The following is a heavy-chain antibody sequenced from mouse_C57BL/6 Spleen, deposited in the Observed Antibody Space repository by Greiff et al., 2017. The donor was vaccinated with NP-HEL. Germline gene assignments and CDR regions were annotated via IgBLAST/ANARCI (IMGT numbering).Heavy chain of an antibody. J-gene: IGHJ4*01. Sequence: QVQLQQSGPELVKPGASVKISCKASGYSFTSYYIHWVKQRPGQGLEWIGWIYPGSGNTKYNEKFKGKATLTADTSSSTAYMQRSSLTSEDSAVYYCARAYYSNPYAMDYWGQGTSVTVSS. CDR3: ARAYYSNPYAMDY. CDR2: IYPGSGNT. V-gene: IGHV1-66*01. CDR1: GYSFTSYY. D-gene: IGHD2-5*01.